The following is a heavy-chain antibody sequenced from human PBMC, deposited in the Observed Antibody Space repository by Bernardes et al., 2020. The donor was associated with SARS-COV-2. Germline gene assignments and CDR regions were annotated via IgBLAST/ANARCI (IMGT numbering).Heavy chain of an antibody. CDR3: ARHAKDCSRGVCQTYYYYALDV. D-gene: IGHD2-8*01. V-gene: IGHV4-59*08. J-gene: IGHJ6*02. CDR1: GGSSKYYY. CDR2: IYYSGTT. Sequence: SEPLSLTCTVSGGSSKYYYWSWIRQPPGKGLEWIGYIYYSGTTNYNPSLKSRVTISRDTSKNQFSLKLSSVTAADTAVYYCARHAKDCSRGVCQTYYYYALDVWGPGATVTVSS.